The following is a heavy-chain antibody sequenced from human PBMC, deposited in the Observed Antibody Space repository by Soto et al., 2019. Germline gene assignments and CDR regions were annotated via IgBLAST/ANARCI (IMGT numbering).Heavy chain of an antibody. J-gene: IGHJ6*02. CDR3: ATLGQRGYRQDTSGGAGGHFYVTYV. D-gene: IGHD5-18*01. CDR1: GGTFSSFG. Sequence: QLQLVQSGTEVKKPGSSVKVSCEAAGGTFSSFGISWVRQAPGQGLEWMGGIIPMFGTTNYAQQFQGRVTISADKSTSTAYMELRSLRSEDTAMYYCATLGQRGYRQDTSGGAGGHFYVTYVWGQGTTVTVSS. V-gene: IGHV1-69*06. CDR2: IIPMFGTT.